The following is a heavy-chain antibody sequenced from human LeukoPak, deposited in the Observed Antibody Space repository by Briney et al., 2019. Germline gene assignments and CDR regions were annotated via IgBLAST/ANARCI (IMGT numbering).Heavy chain of an antibody. D-gene: IGHD3-10*01. CDR1: GFTFSSYE. CDR2: ISSSGSNI. J-gene: IGHJ4*02. V-gene: IGHV3-48*03. CDR3: ASLSSRMVRGVILNY. Sequence: GGSLRLSCAASGFTFSSYEMNWVRQAPGKGLEWVSYISSSGSNIYYADSVKGRFTISRDNAKNSLYLQMNSLRAEDTAVYYCASLSSRMVRGVILNYWGQGTLVTVSS.